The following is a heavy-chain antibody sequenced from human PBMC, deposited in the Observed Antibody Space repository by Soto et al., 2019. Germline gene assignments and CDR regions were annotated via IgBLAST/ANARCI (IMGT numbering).Heavy chain of an antibody. V-gene: IGHV4-34*01. CDR1: GGSLSGYY. CDR2: INRSGST. CDR3: ARGLLGGAAT. Sequence: QVQLQQWGAGLLKPSETLSLTCAVYGGSLSGYYWSWIRQPPGKGLEWIGEINRSGSTNYIPSLKSRVIISVDTSKNPFSLKLSSVTAADTAVYYCARGLLGGAATWGQGTRVTVSS. D-gene: IGHD3-16*01. J-gene: IGHJ5*02.